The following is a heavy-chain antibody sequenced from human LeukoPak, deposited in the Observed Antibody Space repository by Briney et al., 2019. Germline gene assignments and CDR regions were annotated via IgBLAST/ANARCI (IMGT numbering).Heavy chain of an antibody. V-gene: IGHV4-61*01. CDR2: IYYSGST. CDR3: AREETRYYYYYGMDV. CDR1: GGSFSSGSYY. Sequence: PSETLSLTRTVSGGSFSSGSYYWSWIRQPPGKGLEWIGYIYYSGSTNYNPSLKSRVTISVDTSKNQFSLKLSSVTAADTAVYYCAREETRYYYYYGMDVWGQGTTVTVSS. J-gene: IGHJ6*02.